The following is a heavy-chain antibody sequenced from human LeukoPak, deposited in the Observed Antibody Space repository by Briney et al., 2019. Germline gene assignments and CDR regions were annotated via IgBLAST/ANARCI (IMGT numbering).Heavy chain of an antibody. CDR2: INPNSGCT. D-gene: IGHD6-13*01. CDR1: GYTFTGYY. J-gene: IGHJ5*02. CDR3: AGDLQQLVSLGFGAVNWFDP. Sequence: GASVKVSCKASGYTFTGYYMHWVRQAPGQGLEWMGWINPNSGCTNYAQKFQGRVTMTRDTSISTAYMELSRLRSDDTAVYYCAGDLQQLVSLGFGAVNWFDPWGQGTLVTVSS. V-gene: IGHV1-2*02.